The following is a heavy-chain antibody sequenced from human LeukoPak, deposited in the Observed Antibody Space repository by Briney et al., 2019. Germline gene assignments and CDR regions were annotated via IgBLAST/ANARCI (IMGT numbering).Heavy chain of an antibody. J-gene: IGHJ4*02. CDR1: GFTFGDYA. CDR3: TRDGMIRYYYDSSGYPPDY. V-gene: IGHV3-49*03. D-gene: IGHD3-22*01. Sequence: GGSLRLSCTASGFTFGDYAMSWFRQAPGKGLEWVGFIRSKAYGGTTECAASVKGRFTISRDDSKSIAYLQMNSLKTEDTAVYYCTRDGMIRYYYDSSGYPPDYWGQGTLVTVSS. CDR2: IRSKAYGGTT.